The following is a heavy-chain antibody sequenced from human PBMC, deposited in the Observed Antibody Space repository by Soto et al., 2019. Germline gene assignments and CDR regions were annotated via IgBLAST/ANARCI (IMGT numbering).Heavy chain of an antibody. D-gene: IGHD6-25*01. CDR1: GGAFGSST. J-gene: IGHJ4*02. CDR2: IIPILGIT. V-gene: IGHV1-69*02. CDR3: ARGTAADYFDY. Sequence: QVQLVQSGAEVKKPGSSVKVSCKASGGAFGSSTFSWVRQAPGQGLEWMGRIIPILGITNYAQKFQGRVTITADKFTSTAHIELSSLRSEDTAVYYCARGTAADYFDYWGQGTLVTVSS.